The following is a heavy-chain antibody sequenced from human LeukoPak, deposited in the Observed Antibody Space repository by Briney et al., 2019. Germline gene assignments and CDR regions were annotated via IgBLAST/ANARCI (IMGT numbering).Heavy chain of an antibody. CDR3: AGADCSGGSCAFDY. CDR2: ISGSGGST. J-gene: IGHJ4*02. Sequence: GGSLRLSCAASGFTFSSYDMSWVRQAPGKGLEWVSAISGSGGSTYYADSVKGRFTISRDNSKNTLYLQMNSLRAEDTAVYYCAGADCSGGSCAFDYWGQGTLVTVSS. V-gene: IGHV3-23*01. D-gene: IGHD2-15*01. CDR1: GFTFSSYD.